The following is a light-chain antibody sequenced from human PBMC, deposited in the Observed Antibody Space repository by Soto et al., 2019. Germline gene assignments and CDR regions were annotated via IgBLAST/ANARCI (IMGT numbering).Light chain of an antibody. J-gene: IGKJ1*01. Sequence: DIQMTQSPSTLSASVGDRVTITCRASQSIDSRLAWYQQQPGKAPKLLIYDASTLERGVPSRFSGSGSGTEFTLTISRLQADDFATFYCQQYNSYSWTFGQGTKVDIK. CDR1: QSIDSR. V-gene: IGKV1-5*01. CDR3: QQYNSYSWT. CDR2: DAS.